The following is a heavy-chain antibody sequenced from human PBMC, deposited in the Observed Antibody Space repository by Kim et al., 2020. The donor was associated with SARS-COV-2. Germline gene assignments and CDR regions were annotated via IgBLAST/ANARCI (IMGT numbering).Heavy chain of an antibody. CDR1: GFTFSSYA. V-gene: IGHV3-23*01. CDR3: AGFDGYSDSSYYYYGMDV. Sequence: GGSLRLSCAASGFTFSSYAMSWVRQAPGKGLEWVSAISGSGGSTYYADSVKGRFTISRDNSKNTLYLQMNSLRAEDTAVYYCAGFDGYSDSSYYYYGMDVWRQGTTVTVSS. CDR2: ISGSGGST. D-gene: IGHD3-22*01. J-gene: IGHJ6*02.